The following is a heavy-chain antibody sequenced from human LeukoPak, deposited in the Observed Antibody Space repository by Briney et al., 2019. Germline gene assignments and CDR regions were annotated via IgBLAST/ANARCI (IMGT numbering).Heavy chain of an antibody. J-gene: IGHJ4*02. CDR3: ARAYGGLIDY. CDR2: ISFDGRDK. Sequence: PGGSLRLSCEASGFTLNSYIMHWVRQAPGKGLEWVALISFDGRDKQYADSVKGRLTISKDNSKNTLYLQMNSLSGDDTSMYFCARAYGGLIDYWGQGTLVTVSS. V-gene: IGHV3-30*04. CDR1: GFTLNSYI. D-gene: IGHD3-16*01.